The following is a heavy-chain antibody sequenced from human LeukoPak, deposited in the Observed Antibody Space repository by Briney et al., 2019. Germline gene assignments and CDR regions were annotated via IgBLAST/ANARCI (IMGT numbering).Heavy chain of an antibody. CDR2: ISSGSSTI. CDR1: GFTFSNYG. D-gene: IGHD6-6*01. V-gene: IGHV3-48*01. CDR3: ARGGAARPDY. J-gene: IGHJ4*02. Sequence: QPGGSLRLSCAASGFTFSNYGMNWVRQAPGKGLEWVSYISSGSSTIPYADSVKGRFTISRDKAKNSLYLQMNSLRAEDTGVYYCARGGAARPDYWGQGTLVTVSS.